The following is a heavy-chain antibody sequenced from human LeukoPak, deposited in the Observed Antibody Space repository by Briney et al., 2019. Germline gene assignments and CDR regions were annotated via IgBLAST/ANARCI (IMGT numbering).Heavy chain of an antibody. Sequence: GGSLRLSCTVSGFSFSNYWMNWVRQAPGKGLEWVSSFSSSSSVIFYADSVKGRFTISRDNAKNSLYMQMNSLRAEDTAVYYCARGGTGATRDDTFDIWGQGAMVTVSS. CDR3: ARGGTGATRDDTFDI. CDR1: GFSFSNYW. V-gene: IGHV3-21*01. D-gene: IGHD1-7*01. J-gene: IGHJ3*02. CDR2: FSSSSSVI.